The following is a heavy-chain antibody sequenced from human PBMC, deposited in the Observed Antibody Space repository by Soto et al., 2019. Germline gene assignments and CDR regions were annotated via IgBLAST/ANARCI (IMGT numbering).Heavy chain of an antibody. CDR3: ARLASDAFDI. CDR1: GFTFSSYS. J-gene: IGHJ3*02. V-gene: IGHV3-21*01. Sequence: GGSLRLSCAASGFTFSSYSMNWVRQAPGKGLEWVSSISSSSSYIYYADPVKGRFTISRDNAKNSLYLQMNSLRAEDTAVYYCARLASDAFDIWGQGTMVTVSS. CDR2: ISSSSSYI.